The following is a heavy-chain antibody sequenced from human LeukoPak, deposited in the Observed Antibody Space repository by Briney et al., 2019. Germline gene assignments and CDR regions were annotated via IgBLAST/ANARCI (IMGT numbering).Heavy chain of an antibody. CDR2: FHSGGTS. Sequence: PSETLSLTCTVSGDSLRSTTYYYGWIRQPPGKGLEWIASFHSGGTSYYSPSLKSRVTSSVDTSKNQFSLKLNSVTAADTAVYYCARVPVWITVTAGWFDPWGQGTLVTVSS. D-gene: IGHD4-17*01. V-gene: IGHV4-39*07. CDR3: ARVPVWITVTAGWFDP. J-gene: IGHJ5*02. CDR1: GDSLRSTTYY.